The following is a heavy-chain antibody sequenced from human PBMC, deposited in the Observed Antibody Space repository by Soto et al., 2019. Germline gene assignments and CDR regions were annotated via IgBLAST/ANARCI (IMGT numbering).Heavy chain of an antibody. CDR2: INRDGTTT. V-gene: IGHV3-74*01. J-gene: IGHJ4*02. CDR3: TRVRDMTTTSFSY. D-gene: IGHD4-4*01. Sequence: EVLLVESGGGLVQPGGSLRLSCAASGSTFSNSWMHWVRQAPGKGLVWVSRINRDGTTTNYADSVKGRFTISRDNAKNMLYLQMNSLRAEDTAVYYCTRVRDMTTTSFSYWGQGTLVSVFS. CDR1: GSTFSNSW.